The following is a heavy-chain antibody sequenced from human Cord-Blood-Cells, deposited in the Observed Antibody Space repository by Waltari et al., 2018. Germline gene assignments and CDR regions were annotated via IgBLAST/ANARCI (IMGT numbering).Heavy chain of an antibody. V-gene: IGHV1-18*01. J-gene: IGHJ4*02. CDR1: GYTFTSYG. Sequence: QVQLVQSGAEVKKPGASVKVSCKASGYTFTSYGISWVRQAPGQGLEWMGWVSAYNGNTNDSKKPQGRVTMTTDTSTSTAYMELRSLRTDDTAVYYCARDNPRFYDVGSGYDYWGQGTLVTVSS. CDR2: VSAYNGNT. D-gene: IGHD3-3*01. CDR3: ARDNPRFYDVGSGYDY.